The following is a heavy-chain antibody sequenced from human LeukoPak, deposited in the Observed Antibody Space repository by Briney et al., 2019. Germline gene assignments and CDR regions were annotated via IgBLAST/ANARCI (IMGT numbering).Heavy chain of an antibody. J-gene: IGHJ4*01. CDR1: GYTFISYG. CDR3: ARDKGGADY. Sequence: ALVKVSCKASGYTFISYGISWVRQAPGQGLEWMGWISPYNGNTNYAQKLQGRVTMTTDTSTSTAYMELRSLRSDDPTVYYCARDKGGADYWGHGALVTVSS. D-gene: IGHD6-25*01. CDR2: ISPYNGNT. V-gene: IGHV1-18*01.